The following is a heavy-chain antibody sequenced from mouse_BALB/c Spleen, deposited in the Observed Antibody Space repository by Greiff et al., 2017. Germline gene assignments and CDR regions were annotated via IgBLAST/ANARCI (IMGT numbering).Heavy chain of an antibody. CDR1: GYSITSGYY. CDR2: ISYDGSN. V-gene: IGHV3-6*02. D-gene: IGHD1-1*01. J-gene: IGHJ2*01. CDR3: ASNYGSSLDY. Sequence: EVQRVESGPGLVKPSQSLSLTCSVTGYSITSGYYWNWIRQFPGNKLEWMGYISYDGSNNYNPSLKNRISITRDTSKNQFFLKLNSVTTEDTATYYCASNYGSSLDYWGQGTTLTVSS.